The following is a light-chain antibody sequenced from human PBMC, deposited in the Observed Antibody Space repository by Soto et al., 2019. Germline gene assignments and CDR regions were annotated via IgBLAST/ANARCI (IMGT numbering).Light chain of an antibody. CDR1: QSISSW. V-gene: IGKV1-5*01. J-gene: IGKJ1*01. Sequence: DIQMTQSPYTLSASVGDRVTITCRARQSISSWLAWYQQKPGKAPKLLIYDATSLESGVPSRFSGSGSGTEFTLTISSLQPDDFATYYCQQYNSYPVTFGQGTKVEIK. CDR3: QQYNSYPVT. CDR2: DAT.